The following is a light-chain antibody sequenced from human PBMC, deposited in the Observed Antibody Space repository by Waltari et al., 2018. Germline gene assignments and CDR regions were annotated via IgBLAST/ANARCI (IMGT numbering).Light chain of an antibody. CDR3: SSRDISGNLL. V-gene: IGLV3-19*01. J-gene: IGLJ3*02. CDR1: SPRSYL. Sequence: SSELTQDPAVSAALGQTVSITGQGDSPRSYLPSWYQQKPGQAPKLVLYGKNKRPSGIPDRLSGSSSGNTAYLTIAATQAEDEADYYCSSRDISGNLLFGGGTRLAVL. CDR2: GKN.